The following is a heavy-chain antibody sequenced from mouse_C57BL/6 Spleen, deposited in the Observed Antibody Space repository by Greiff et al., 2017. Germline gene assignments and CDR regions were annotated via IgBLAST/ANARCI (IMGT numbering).Heavy chain of an antibody. CDR1: GYTFTSYW. Sequence: VQLQQPGAELVKPGASVKLSCKASGYTFTSYWMQWVKPRPGQGLEWIGEIDPSDSYTNYNQKFKGKATLTVDTSSSTAYMQLSSLTSEDAAVYYCAGRDFDYWGQGTTLTVSS. CDR2: IDPSDSYT. V-gene: IGHV1-50*01. CDR3: AGRDFDY. J-gene: IGHJ2*01.